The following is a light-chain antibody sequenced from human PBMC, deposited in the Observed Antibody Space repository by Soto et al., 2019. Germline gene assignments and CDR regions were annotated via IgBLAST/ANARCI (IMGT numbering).Light chain of an antibody. J-gene: IGKJ5*01. Sequence: EIVLTQSQGILSLSPGDRASLSWRASQSVRSNYLAWYQQKPGQAPRLLIYGSFSRATGIPDRFSGSGSGTDFTLTISRLEPEDSAVYYCQQYGTLITFGQGTRLEIK. CDR3: QQYGTLIT. V-gene: IGKV3-20*01. CDR1: QSVRSNY. CDR2: GSF.